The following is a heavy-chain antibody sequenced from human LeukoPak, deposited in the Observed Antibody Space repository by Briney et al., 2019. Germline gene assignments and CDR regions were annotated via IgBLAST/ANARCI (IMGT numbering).Heavy chain of an antibody. CDR1: GFTFSTFA. Sequence: GGSLRLSCAASGFTFSTFAMSWVRQAPGKGLGWVSTITGGGGSTYYADSVKGRFTISRDNSKNTLYLQMNSLRAEDTALYYCAKSSSYSVNSPSAYWGQGTLVTVSS. D-gene: IGHD4-23*01. CDR3: AKSSSYSVNSPSAY. CDR2: ITGGGGST. V-gene: IGHV3-23*01. J-gene: IGHJ4*02.